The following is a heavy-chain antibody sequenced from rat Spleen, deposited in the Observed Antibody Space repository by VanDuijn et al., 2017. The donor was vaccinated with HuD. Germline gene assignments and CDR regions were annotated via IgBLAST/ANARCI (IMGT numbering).Heavy chain of an antibody. Sequence: EVQLVESGGGLVQPGRSLTLSCVASGFTFNKYWMTWIRQAPGKGLEWVASISPSGGSTYYRDSVKGRFTISRDNAKSTLSLQMDSLRSEDTATYYCARRHYGYTDYFDYWGQGVMVTVSS. J-gene: IGHJ2*01. V-gene: IGHV5-31*01. D-gene: IGHD1-9*01. CDR2: ISPSGGST. CDR1: GFTFNKYW. CDR3: ARRHYGYTDYFDY.